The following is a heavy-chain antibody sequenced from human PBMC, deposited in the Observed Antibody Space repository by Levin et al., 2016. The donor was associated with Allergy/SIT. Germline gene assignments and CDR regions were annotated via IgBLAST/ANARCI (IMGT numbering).Heavy chain of an antibody. CDR2: INPSGGST. V-gene: IGHV1-46*01. CDR3: ARVDFWSGYYDTTDY. J-gene: IGHJ4*02. D-gene: IGHD3-3*01. Sequence: WVRQAPGQGLEWMGIINPSGGSTSYAQKFQGRVTMTRDTSTSTVYMELSSLRAEDTAVYYCARVDFWSGYYDTTDYWGQGTLVTVSS.